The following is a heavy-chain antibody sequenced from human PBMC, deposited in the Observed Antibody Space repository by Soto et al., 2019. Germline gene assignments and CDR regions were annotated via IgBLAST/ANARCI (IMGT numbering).Heavy chain of an antibody. V-gene: IGHV4-30-2*01. CDR3: ARVFYDFWSGYGNWFDP. CDR2: IYHSGST. D-gene: IGHD3-3*01. Sequence: QLQLQESGSGLVKPSQPLSLTCAVSGGSISSGGYSWSWIRQPPGKGLEWIGYIYHSGSTYYNPSLKSRVTISVDRSKNQFSLKLSSVTAADTAVYYCARVFYDFWSGYGNWFDPWGQGTLVTVSS. CDR1: GGSISSGGYS. J-gene: IGHJ5*02.